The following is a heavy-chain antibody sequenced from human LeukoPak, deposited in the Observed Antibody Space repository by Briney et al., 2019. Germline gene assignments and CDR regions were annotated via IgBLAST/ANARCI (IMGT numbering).Heavy chain of an antibody. V-gene: IGHV4-39*01. D-gene: IGHD3-9*01. CDR3: ARLLTGYYTPFDY. J-gene: IGHJ4*02. Sequence: SETLSLTRTVSGGSISSSSYYWGWIRQPPGKGLEWIGSIYYSGSTYYNPSLKSRVTISVDTSKNQFSLKLSSVTAADMAVYYCARLLTGYYTPFDYWGQGTLVTVSS. CDR2: IYYSGST. CDR1: GGSISSSSYY.